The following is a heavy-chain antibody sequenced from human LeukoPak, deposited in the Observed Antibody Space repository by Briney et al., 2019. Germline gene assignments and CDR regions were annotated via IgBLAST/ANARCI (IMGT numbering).Heavy chain of an antibody. J-gene: IGHJ5*02. D-gene: IGHD3-3*01. CDR2: INHSGST. CDR3: ARGAPGVFWSSRWFDP. CDR1: GGSFSGYY. V-gene: IGHV4-34*01. Sequence: SETLSLTCAVYGGSFSGYYWSGIRQPPGKGREGIGEINHSGSTNYNPSLKSRVPISVDTSKNQFSLKLSSVTAADTAVYYCARGAPGVFWSSRWFDPWGQGTLVTVSS.